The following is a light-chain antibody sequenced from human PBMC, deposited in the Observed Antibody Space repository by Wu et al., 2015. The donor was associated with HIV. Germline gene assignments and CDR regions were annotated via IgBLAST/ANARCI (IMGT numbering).Light chain of an antibody. V-gene: IGKV1-5*03. J-gene: IGKJ4*01. CDR1: QSISNW. Sequence: DIKMSQSPSTLSASVGGRVIITCRASQSISNWLAWYQQKPGKAPNLLIYKASSLESGVPSRFSGSGSGTEFTLTISSLQPDDFATYYCQQYNSYSVTFGGGTKVEIK. CDR3: QQYNSYSVT. CDR2: KAS.